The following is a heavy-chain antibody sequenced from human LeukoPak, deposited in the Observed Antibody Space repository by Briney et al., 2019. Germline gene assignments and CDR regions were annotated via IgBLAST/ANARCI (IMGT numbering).Heavy chain of an antibody. CDR1: GGSFSGYY. CDR3: ARHPPYSGSPTSWFDP. J-gene: IGHJ5*02. Sequence: SETLSLTCAVYGGSFSGYYWSWIRQPPGKGLEWIGEINHSGSTNYNPSLKSRVTLSVDTSKNQFSLKLSSVTAADTAVYYCARHPPYSGSPTSWFDPWGQGTLVTVSS. D-gene: IGHD1-26*01. V-gene: IGHV4-34*01. CDR2: INHSGST.